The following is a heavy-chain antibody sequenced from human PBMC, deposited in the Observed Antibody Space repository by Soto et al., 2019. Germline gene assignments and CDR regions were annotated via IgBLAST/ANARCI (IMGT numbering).Heavy chain of an antibody. Sequence: SETLSLTCTVSGGSISSYYWSWIRQPPGKGLEWIGYIYYSGSTNYNPSLKSRVTISVDTSKNQFSLKLSSVTAADTAVYYCARGGIAYYYDSSGYYRINGMDVWGQGTTVTVSS. CDR2: IYYSGST. V-gene: IGHV4-59*01. D-gene: IGHD3-22*01. CDR3: ARGGIAYYYDSSGYYRINGMDV. CDR1: GGSISSYY. J-gene: IGHJ6*02.